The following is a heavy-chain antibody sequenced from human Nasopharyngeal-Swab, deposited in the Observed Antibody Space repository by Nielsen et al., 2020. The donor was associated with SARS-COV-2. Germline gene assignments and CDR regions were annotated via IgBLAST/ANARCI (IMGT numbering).Heavy chain of an antibody. D-gene: IGHD4-11*01. Sequence: WIRQPPGKGLEWVGFIRSKAYGGTTEYAASGKGRFTISRDDSKSIAYLQMNSLKTEDTAVYYCTRDRLAVTTYYYYYYMDVWGKGTTVTVSS. J-gene: IGHJ6*03. V-gene: IGHV3-49*02. CDR2: IRSKAYGGTT. CDR3: TRDRLAVTTYYYYYYMDV.